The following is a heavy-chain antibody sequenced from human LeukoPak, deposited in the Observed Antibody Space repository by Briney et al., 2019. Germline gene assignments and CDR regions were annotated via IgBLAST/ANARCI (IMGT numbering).Heavy chain of an antibody. CDR1: GLTTSDAL. V-gene: IGHV3-30*04. Sequence: GGSLRLSCAGTGLTTSDALMNWVRQAPGKGLEWVAVISYDGSNKYYADSVKGRFTISRDNSKNTLYLQMNSLRAEDTAVYYCARGNYYYDSSGYYFDYWGQGTLVTVSS. D-gene: IGHD3-22*01. CDR2: ISYDGSNK. CDR3: ARGNYYYDSSGYYFDY. J-gene: IGHJ4*02.